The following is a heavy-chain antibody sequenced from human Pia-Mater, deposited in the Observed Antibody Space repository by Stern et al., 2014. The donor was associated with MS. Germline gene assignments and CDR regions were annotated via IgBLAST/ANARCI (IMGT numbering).Heavy chain of an antibody. CDR1: GFSLRTSGMG. Sequence: ESGPTVVKPTQPLTLTCTFSGFSLRTSGMGGVWIRQPPGKALEWLAIIYWDDDKFYSPYLKTRLTITKDTSKNWVVLTMTNMDPVDTATYYCAHLEVRAVAEDAFDIWGQGTAVTVSS. J-gene: IGHJ3*02. CDR2: IYWDDDK. D-gene: IGHD6-19*01. V-gene: IGHV2-5*02. CDR3: AHLEVRAVAEDAFDI.